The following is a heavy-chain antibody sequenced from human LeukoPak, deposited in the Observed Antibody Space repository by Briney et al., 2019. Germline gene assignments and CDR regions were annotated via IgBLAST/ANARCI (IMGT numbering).Heavy chain of an antibody. D-gene: IGHD3-16*02. Sequence: GGSLRLSCAASGFTFSNHWMTWVRQAPGKGLEWVANINQRGSEIYYVGSVRGRFTISRDNAKNSLYLQMNTLRAEDTAVYYCVRRYMATSAEDFDYWGQGTLVTVSS. CDR1: GFTFSNHW. CDR3: VRRYMATSAEDFDY. J-gene: IGHJ4*02. CDR2: INQRGSEI. V-gene: IGHV3-7*01.